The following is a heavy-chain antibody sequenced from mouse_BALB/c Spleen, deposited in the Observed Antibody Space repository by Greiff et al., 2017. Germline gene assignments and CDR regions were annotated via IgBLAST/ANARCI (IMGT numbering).Heavy chain of an antibody. J-gene: IGHJ3*01. Sequence: EVQLQESGPGLVKPSQSLSLTCTVTGYSITSDYAWNWIRQFPGNKLEWMGYISYSGSTSYNPSLKSRISITRDTSKNQFFLQLNSVTTEDTATYYCAGTAREEFAYWGQGTLVTVSA. V-gene: IGHV3-2*02. CDR2: ISYSGST. CDR3: AGTAREEFAY. CDR1: GYSITSDYA. D-gene: IGHD1-2*01.